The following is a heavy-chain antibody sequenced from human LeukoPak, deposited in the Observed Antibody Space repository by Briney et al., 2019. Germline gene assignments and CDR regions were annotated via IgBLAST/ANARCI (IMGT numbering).Heavy chain of an antibody. V-gene: IGHV3-21*01. D-gene: IGHD6-25*01. Sequence: PGGSLRLSCAASGFTFTDYSMTWVRQAPGKGLEWVSSISTVSTYKFYSDSVKGRFTISRDNAKNILYLQMSSLSAEDTAVYYCARDGSGFYLSYFMDVWGRGTPVTVSS. CDR2: ISTVSTYK. CDR1: GFTFTDYS. J-gene: IGHJ6*03. CDR3: ARDGSGFYLSYFMDV.